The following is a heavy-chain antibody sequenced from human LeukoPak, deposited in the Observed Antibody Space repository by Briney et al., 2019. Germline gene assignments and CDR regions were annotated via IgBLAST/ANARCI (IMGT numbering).Heavy chain of an antibody. Sequence: SGGSLRLSCAASGFTFSSYAMHWVRQAPGKGLEWVAAFSGSGGSTYYADSVKGRFTISRDNSKNTLYLQMNSLRAEDTAVYYCARVAFGVTDPWGQGTLVTVAS. D-gene: IGHD3-3*01. J-gene: IGHJ5*02. CDR1: GFTFSSYA. CDR2: FSGSGGST. CDR3: ARVAFGVTDP. V-gene: IGHV3-23*01.